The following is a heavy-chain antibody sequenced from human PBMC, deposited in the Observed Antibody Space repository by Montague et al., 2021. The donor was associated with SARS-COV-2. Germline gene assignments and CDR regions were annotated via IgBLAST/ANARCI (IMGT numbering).Heavy chain of an antibody. J-gene: IGHJ4*02. CDR3: ARAPVAHITIFGVVTSFDY. V-gene: IGHV4-59*01. CDR2: IYYSGST. Sequence: ETLSLTCTVYGGSIRSYYWSWIRQPPGKGLEWIGYIYYSGSTNXNPSLKSRVTISVDTSKNQFSLKLSSVTAADTVVYYCARAPVAHITIFGVVTSFDYWGQGTLVTVSS. CDR1: GGSIRSYY. D-gene: IGHD3-3*01.